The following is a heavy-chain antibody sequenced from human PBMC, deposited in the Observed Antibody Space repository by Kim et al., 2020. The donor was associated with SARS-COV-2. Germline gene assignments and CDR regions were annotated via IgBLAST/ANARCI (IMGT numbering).Heavy chain of an antibody. CDR2: ISWNSGSI. CDR1: GFTFDDYP. D-gene: IGHD2-8*01. CDR3: AKQNGAPPYYYMDV. Sequence: GGSLRLSCAASGFTFDDYPMHWVRQAPGKGLEWVSHISWNSGSIAYADSVKSRFTISRDNAKNSRYLQMNSLRAEDTALYYCAKQNGAPPYYYMDVWGKGTTVTVSS. V-gene: IGHV3-9*01. J-gene: IGHJ6*03.